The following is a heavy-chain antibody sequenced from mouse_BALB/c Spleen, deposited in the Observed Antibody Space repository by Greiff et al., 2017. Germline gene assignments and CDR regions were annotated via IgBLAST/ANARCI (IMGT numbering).Heavy chain of an antibody. Sequence: QVQLQQSGAELVKPGASVKLSCKASGYNFTSYYMYWVKQRPGQGLEWIGEINPSNGGTNFNEKFKSKATLTVDKSSSTAYMQLSSLTSEDSAVYYCTRDGGSYAMDYWGQGTSVTVSS. CDR1: GYNFTSYY. CDR2: INPSNGGT. V-gene: IGHV1S81*02. D-gene: IGHD1-1*01. J-gene: IGHJ4*01. CDR3: TRDGGSYAMDY.